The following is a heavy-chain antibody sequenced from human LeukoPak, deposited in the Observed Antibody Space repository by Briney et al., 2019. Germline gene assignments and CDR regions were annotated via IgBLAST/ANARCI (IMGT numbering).Heavy chain of an antibody. CDR1: GGSFSGYY. CDR3: ARHAWGLNAFDV. Sequence: SETLSLTCAVYGGSFSGYYWSWIRQPPGKGPEWIGNIYFSGTTYYNPSLKSRVIISVDTSKSQFSLKLNSVTAADTAVYYCARHAWGLNAFDVWGRGTMVIVSS. V-gene: IGHV4-34*01. D-gene: IGHD3-16*01. J-gene: IGHJ3*01. CDR2: IYFSGTT.